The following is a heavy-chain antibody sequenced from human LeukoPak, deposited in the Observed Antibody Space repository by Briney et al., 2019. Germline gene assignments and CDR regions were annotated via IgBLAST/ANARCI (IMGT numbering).Heavy chain of an antibody. CDR1: GYTFTSYD. CDR2: MNPNSGNT. D-gene: IGHD6-19*01. V-gene: IGHV1-8*01. CDR3: AILGEQWPRPYYYYGMDV. J-gene: IGHJ6*02. Sequence: ASVKVSCKASGYTFTSYDINWGRHANGQGLEWMGWMNPNSGNTGYAQKFQGRVTMTRNTSISTAYMELSSLRSEDTAVYYCAILGEQWPRPYYYYGMDVWGQGTTVTVSS.